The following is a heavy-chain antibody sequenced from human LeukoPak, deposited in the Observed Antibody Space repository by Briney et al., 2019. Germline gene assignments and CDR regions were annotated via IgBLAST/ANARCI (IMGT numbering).Heavy chain of an antibody. Sequence: ASVKVSCAASGYTFTAYYIHWLRQAPEQGLEWMGWINPHSGGTNYAQKFQGRVTMARDTSISTAYMDLSRLRSDDTAVYYCSRGLLAGDYMNWYFDLWGRGTQVTFSS. CDR2: INPHSGGT. CDR3: SRGLLAGDYMNWYFDL. CDR1: GYTFTAYY. J-gene: IGHJ2*01. D-gene: IGHD4-17*01. V-gene: IGHV1-2*02.